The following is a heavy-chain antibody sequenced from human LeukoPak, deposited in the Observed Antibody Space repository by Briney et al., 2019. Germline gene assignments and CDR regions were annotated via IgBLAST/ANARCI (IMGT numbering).Heavy chain of an antibody. CDR1: GYIFTNNA. D-gene: IGHD3-3*02. CDR3: ARIRAPSSFGQRESDY. CDR2: INTNTRNP. Sequence: ASVKVSCKASGYIFTNNAMNWVRQAPGQGLEWMGWINTNTRNPTYAQGFTGRFVFSLDTSVSTAYLQISSLKAEDTAVYYCARIRAPSSFGQRESDYWGQGTLVTVYS. J-gene: IGHJ4*02. V-gene: IGHV7-4-1*02.